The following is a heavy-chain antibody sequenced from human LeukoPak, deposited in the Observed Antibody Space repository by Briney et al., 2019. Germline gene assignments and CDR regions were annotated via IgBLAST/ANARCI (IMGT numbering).Heavy chain of an antibody. V-gene: IGHV4-59*08. CDR2: IYYSGSA. D-gene: IGHD3-10*01. J-gene: IGHJ3*02. Sequence: IYYSGSANYNPSLKSPVTISVDTSKNQFSLKLSSVTAADTAVYYCARPPRPFGAGTDALDIWGQGTMVTVSS. CDR3: ARPPRPFGAGTDALDI.